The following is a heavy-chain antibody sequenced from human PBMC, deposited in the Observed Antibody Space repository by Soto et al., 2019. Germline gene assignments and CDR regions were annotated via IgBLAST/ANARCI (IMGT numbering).Heavy chain of an antibody. Sequence: GASVKVSCKASGYTFTSYDINWVRQATGQGLEWMGWMNPNSGNTGYAQKFQGRVTMTRNTSISTAYMELSSLRSEDTAVYYCARAPTSYTYYDFWSGYYPLYNWFDPWGQGTLVTVSS. CDR2: MNPNSGNT. V-gene: IGHV1-8*01. J-gene: IGHJ5*02. D-gene: IGHD3-3*01. CDR3: ARAPTSYTYYDFWSGYYPLYNWFDP. CDR1: GYTFTSYD.